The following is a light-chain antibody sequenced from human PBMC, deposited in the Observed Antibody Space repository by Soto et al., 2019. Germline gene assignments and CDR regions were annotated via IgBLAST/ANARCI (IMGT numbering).Light chain of an antibody. J-gene: IGKJ3*01. CDR1: QSILSH. V-gene: IGKV1-39*01. Sequence: IQLTQSPSSLSASVGDGVTITCRTSQSILSHLNWYQQKPGQVPKILIYGASTLHNGVPSRFSASVSGSVFTLTINSLQPEDFATYYCQQTFNTFFTFGPGTTVDI. CDR3: QQTFNTFFT. CDR2: GAS.